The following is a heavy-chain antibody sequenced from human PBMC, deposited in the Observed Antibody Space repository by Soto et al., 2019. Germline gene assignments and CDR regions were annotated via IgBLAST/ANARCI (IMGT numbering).Heavy chain of an antibody. J-gene: IGHJ6*03. Sequence: SETLSLTCAVYGGSFSGYYWSWIRQPPGKGLEWIGEINHSGSTNYNPSLKSRVTISVDTSKNQFSLKLSSVTAADTAVYYCARVRGITMVRGVITNYYYYYMDVWGKGTTVTVSS. CDR3: ARVRGITMVRGVITNYYYYYMDV. D-gene: IGHD3-10*01. V-gene: IGHV4-34*01. CDR2: INHSGST. CDR1: GGSFSGYY.